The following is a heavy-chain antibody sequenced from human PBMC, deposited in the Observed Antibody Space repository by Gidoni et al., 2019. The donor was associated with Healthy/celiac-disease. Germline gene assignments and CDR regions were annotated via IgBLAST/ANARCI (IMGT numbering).Heavy chain of an antibody. V-gene: IGHV3-23*04. Sequence: EVQLVESGGGLVQPGGARRLSCAASGFTFSSYAMSWVRQATGKGREWVSAMSGSGGSTYDADSVKGRFTISRDNSKNTLYLQMNSLRAEDTAVYYCAKVEGYCSSTSCHSNWFDPWGQGTLVTVSS. CDR2: MSGSGGST. D-gene: IGHD2-2*01. CDR3: AKVEGYCSSTSCHSNWFDP. CDR1: GFTFSSYA. J-gene: IGHJ5*02.